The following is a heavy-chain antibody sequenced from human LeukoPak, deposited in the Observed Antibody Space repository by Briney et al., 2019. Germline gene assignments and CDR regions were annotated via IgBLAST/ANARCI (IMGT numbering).Heavy chain of an antibody. CDR1: GGSISSSSYY. CDR3: ARQGYSSSWYFDY. Sequence: SETLSLTCTVSGGSISSSSYYWGWIRQPPGKGLEWIGSIYYSGSTYYNPSLKSRVTISVDTSKNQFSLKLSSVTAADTAVYYCARQGYSSSWYFDYWGQGTQVTVSS. V-gene: IGHV4-39*01. D-gene: IGHD6-13*01. CDR2: IYYSGST. J-gene: IGHJ4*02.